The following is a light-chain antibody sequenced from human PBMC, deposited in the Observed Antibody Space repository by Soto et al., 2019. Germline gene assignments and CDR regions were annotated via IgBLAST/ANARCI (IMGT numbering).Light chain of an antibody. V-gene: IGKV1-39*01. CDR1: QSVSSY. J-gene: IGKJ1*01. Sequence: EIQMTQSPSTLPSSVGERATITCRASQSVSSYLPWYRQKPGQAPRLLIYASSNWAGGIPARFSGSGSGTDFTLTINSLQPEDFVTYYCQQRYSWPRTFGQGTKVDIK. CDR3: QQRYSWPRT. CDR2: ASS.